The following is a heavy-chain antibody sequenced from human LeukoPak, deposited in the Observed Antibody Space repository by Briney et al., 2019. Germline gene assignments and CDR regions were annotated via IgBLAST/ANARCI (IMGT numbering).Heavy chain of an antibody. CDR2: ISSSSSYI. CDR3: ARVKGVGAIDY. J-gene: IGHJ4*02. V-gene: IGHV3-21*01. CDR1: GFTFSSYS. Sequence: SGGSLRLSCAASGFTFSSYSMNWVRQAPGKGLEWFSSISSSSSYIYYADSVKGRFTISRDNAKNSLYLQMSSLRAEDTAVYYCARVKGVGAIDYWGQGTLVTVSS. D-gene: IGHD1-26*01.